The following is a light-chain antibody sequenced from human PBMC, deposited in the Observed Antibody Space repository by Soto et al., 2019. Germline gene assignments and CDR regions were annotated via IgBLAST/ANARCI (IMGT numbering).Light chain of an antibody. CDR2: DAS. Sequence: AIQLTQSPSSLSASVGDRVTITCRARQGISSALAWYPQKPGKAPTLLIYDASSLESGVPSRFSGSGSVTDFTLTISSLQPEDFATYYCQQLNNYPRTFGQGTTVEIK. CDR1: QGISSA. CDR3: QQLNNYPRT. V-gene: IGKV1D-13*01. J-gene: IGKJ1*01.